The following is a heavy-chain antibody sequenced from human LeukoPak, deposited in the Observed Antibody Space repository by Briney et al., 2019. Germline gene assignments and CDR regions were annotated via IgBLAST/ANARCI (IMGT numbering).Heavy chain of an antibody. CDR3: ARAWHDSSGYYYYFDY. CDR2: IHHVGGS. Sequence: SETLSLTCTVFGYSISRGYYWGWIRQPPGKGLEWIGSIHHVGGSNYNPSLKSRVTISMDTSRDQVALKLTSVTAAGTAVYYCARAWHDSSGYYYYFDYWDQGTLVTVSS. J-gene: IGHJ4*02. CDR1: GYSISRGYY. V-gene: IGHV4-38-2*02. D-gene: IGHD3-22*01.